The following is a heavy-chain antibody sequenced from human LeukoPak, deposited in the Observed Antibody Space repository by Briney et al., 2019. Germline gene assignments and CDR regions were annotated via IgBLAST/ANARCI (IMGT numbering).Heavy chain of an antibody. CDR1: GFTVSSNY. J-gene: IGHJ4*02. Sequence: QPGGSLRLSCAPSGFTVSSNYMSWVRQTPGKGLEWVSVIYSGGSTYYADSVKGRFTISRDNSKNTLYLQMNSLRAEDTAVYYCARLDFWSGYTFDYWGQGTLVTVSS. V-gene: IGHV3-66*02. CDR2: IYSGGST. D-gene: IGHD3-3*01. CDR3: ARLDFWSGYTFDY.